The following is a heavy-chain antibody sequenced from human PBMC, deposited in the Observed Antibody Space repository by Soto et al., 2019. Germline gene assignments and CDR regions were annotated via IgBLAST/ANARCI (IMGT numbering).Heavy chain of an antibody. V-gene: IGHV3-7*05. CDR3: ARFSTPIAAAGTRDDY. D-gene: IGHD6-13*01. CDR1: GFTFSSYW. J-gene: IGHJ4*02. CDR2: IKQDGSEK. Sequence: GGSLRLSCAASGFTFSSYWMSWVRQAPGKGLEWVANIKQDGSEKYYVDSVKGRFTISRDNAKNSLYLQMNSLRAEDTAVYYCARFSTPIAAAGTRDDYWGQGTLVTVSS.